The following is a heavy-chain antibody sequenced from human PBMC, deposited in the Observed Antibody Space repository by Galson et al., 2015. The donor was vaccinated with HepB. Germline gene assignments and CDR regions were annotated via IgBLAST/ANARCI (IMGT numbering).Heavy chain of an antibody. D-gene: IGHD3-16*01. Sequence: SLRLSCAASGFTFSSYSMNWVRQAPGKGLEWVSSISSSSSYIYYADSVKGRFTISRDNAKNSLYLQMNSLRAEDTAGYYCAREFVGLGWADYDRRHYYYYGMDVWGQGTTVTVSS. CDR1: GFTFSSYS. J-gene: IGHJ6*02. V-gene: IGHV3-21*01. CDR3: AREFVGLGWADYDRRHYYYYGMDV. CDR2: ISSSSSYI.